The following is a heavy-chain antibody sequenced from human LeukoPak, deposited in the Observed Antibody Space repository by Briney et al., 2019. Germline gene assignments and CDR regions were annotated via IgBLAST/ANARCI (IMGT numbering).Heavy chain of an antibody. Sequence: SETLSLTCTVSGGSISSGGYYWSWIRQHPGKGLEWIGYIYYSGSTYYNPSLKSRVTISVDTSKNQFSLKLSSVTAADTAVYYCARLGYYDFWSGSNRALDYWGQETLVTVSS. CDR1: GGSISSGGYY. CDR2: IYYSGST. CDR3: ARLGYYDFWSGSNRALDY. V-gene: IGHV4-31*03. D-gene: IGHD3-3*01. J-gene: IGHJ4*02.